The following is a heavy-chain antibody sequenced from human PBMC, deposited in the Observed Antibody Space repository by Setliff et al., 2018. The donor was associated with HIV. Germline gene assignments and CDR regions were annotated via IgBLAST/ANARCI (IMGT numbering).Heavy chain of an antibody. V-gene: IGHV4-34*01. J-gene: IGHJ4*02. CDR3: ARGPPGSSIGWYVGY. D-gene: IGHD6-19*01. Sequence: PSETLSLTCAVYGGSFSGFYWNWIRQPPGKGLEWIGEINHSGSINYNPSLKSRVTISVDTSKNQFSLRLSSVIAADTAVYYCARGPPGSSIGWYVGYWGQGTPVTVSS. CDR1: GGSFSGFY. CDR2: INHSGSI.